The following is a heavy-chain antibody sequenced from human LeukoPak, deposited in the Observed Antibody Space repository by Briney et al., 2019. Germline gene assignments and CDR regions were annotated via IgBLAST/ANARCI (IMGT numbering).Heavy chain of an antibody. CDR1: GGSFTKFW. CDR2: IYPGDSDT. V-gene: IGHV5-51*01. J-gene: IGHJ4*02. D-gene: IGHD3-16*01. Sequence: GESLKISCEGSGGSFTKFWIGWVRQMPGKGLEWMGIIYPGDSDTRYSPSFQGQVTISADKSISTAYLQWSSLKASDTAMYYCARQGANESPDYWGQGTLVTVSS. CDR3: ARQGANESPDY.